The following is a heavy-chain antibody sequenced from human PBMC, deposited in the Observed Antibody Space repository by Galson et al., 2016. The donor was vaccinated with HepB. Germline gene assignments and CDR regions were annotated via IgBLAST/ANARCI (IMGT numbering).Heavy chain of an antibody. CDR1: GGSFSSGSYY. CDR3: AGEPMTSLFDF. Sequence: TLSLTCTVSGGSFSSGSYYWSWLRQPAGKGLEWIGRVYGSGRTENNPSLNSRVTISRDTSKNQFSLRLTSMTAADTAMYYCAGEPMTSLFDFWGRGTLVTVSS. V-gene: IGHV4-61*02. J-gene: IGHJ4*02. CDR2: VYGSGRT. D-gene: IGHD2-2*01.